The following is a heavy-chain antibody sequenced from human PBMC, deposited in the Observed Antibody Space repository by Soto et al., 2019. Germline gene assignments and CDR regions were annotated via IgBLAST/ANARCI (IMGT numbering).Heavy chain of an antibody. CDR3: ARGNVRRITIFGVAARYYYYGMDV. V-gene: IGHV1-69*13. D-gene: IGHD3-3*01. Sequence: SVKVSCKASGGTFSSYAISWVRQAPGQGLEWMGGIIPIFGTANYAQKFQGRVTITADESTSTAYMELGSLRSEDTAVYYCARGNVRRITIFGVAARYYYYGMDVWGQGTTVTVSS. CDR2: IIPIFGTA. J-gene: IGHJ6*02. CDR1: GGTFSSYA.